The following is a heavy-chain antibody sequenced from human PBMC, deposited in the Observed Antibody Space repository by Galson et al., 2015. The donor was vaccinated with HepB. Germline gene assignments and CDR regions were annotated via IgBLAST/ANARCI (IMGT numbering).Heavy chain of an antibody. CDR1: GESFHGFY. Sequence: ETLSLTCAVYGESFHGFYWHWIRQPPGRGLEWIGEVSHSGSTTYNPSLENRVAISIDKSNKQFSLNVSAVTAADTATYYCARIDCRAGSCYSGLDVWGQGTTVIVSS. J-gene: IGHJ6*02. CDR2: VSHSGST. V-gene: IGHV4-34*01. CDR3: ARIDCRAGSCYSGLDV. D-gene: IGHD3-10*01.